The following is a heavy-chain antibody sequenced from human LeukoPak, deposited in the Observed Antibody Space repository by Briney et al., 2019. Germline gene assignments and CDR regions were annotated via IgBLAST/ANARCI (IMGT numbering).Heavy chain of an antibody. CDR3: AREDPHTYNFDF. CDR1: GYSFTSYH. CDR2: LKSSGDTT. V-gene: IGHV1-46*01. Sequence: GASVKVSCKTSGYSFTSYHMHWLRQAPGQGFEWVGILKSSGDTTVYAQKFQGRVTVTRDTSTSTVYMELSSLSSEDTAVYYCAREDPHTYNFDFWGPGTLVTVSS. J-gene: IGHJ4*02. D-gene: IGHD1-1*01.